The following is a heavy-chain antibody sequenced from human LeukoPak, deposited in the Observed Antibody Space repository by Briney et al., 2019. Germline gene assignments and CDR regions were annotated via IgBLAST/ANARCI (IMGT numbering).Heavy chain of an antibody. CDR3: ATHYSSSWHYFDY. Sequence: GESLKISCKGSGYSFTSYWIGWVRQMPGKGVEWMGIIYPGDSDTRYSPSFQGQVTISADKSISTAYLQWSSLKASDTAMYYCATHYSSSWHYFDYWGQGTLVTVSS. D-gene: IGHD6-13*01. J-gene: IGHJ4*02. CDR2: IYPGDSDT. CDR1: GYSFTSYW. V-gene: IGHV5-51*01.